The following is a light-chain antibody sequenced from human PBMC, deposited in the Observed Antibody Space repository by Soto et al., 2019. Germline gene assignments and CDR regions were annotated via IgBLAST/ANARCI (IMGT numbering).Light chain of an antibody. CDR2: AAS. CDR3: LQDYNYPRT. CDR1: QDIRNE. J-gene: IGKJ1*01. Sequence: AIQMTQSPSSLSASIGDRDTITCRASQDIRNELGWYQQKPGKAPKVLISAASSLEAGVPSRFSGSGSGTDFTLTISSLRPEEFATYFCLQDYNYPRTFGQATKVEIK. V-gene: IGKV1-6*01.